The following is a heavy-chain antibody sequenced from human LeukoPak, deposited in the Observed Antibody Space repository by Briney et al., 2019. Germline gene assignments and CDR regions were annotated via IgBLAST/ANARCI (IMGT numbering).Heavy chain of an antibody. D-gene: IGHD5-18*01. CDR3: ARNDKGNSYGYSIDY. V-gene: IGHV3-33*01. CDR1: GFTFSSHG. J-gene: IGHJ4*02. Sequence: SGRSLRLPCAASGFTFSSHGMHWVRQAPGKGLEWVAVIWYDGSNKYYADSVKGRFTISRDNSENTLYLQMNSLRSEDTAVYYCARNDKGNSYGYSIDYWGQGTLVTVSS. CDR2: IWYDGSNK.